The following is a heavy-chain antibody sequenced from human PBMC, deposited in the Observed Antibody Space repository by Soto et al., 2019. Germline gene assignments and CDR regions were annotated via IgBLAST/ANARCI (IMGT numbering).Heavy chain of an antibody. J-gene: IGHJ4*02. V-gene: IGHV4-34*01. CDR3: ARTSRFEY. CDR2: INHSGST. CDR1: GGSFRSYY. Sequence: QVLLQQWGAGLLKPSETLSLTCAVYGGSFRSYYWSWIRQPPGKGLECIGEINHSGSTNYNPTLTSRVTISVDTSKNQFSLKLSAVTAADTAVYYCARTSRFEYWGQGTLVTVSS. D-gene: IGHD6-6*01.